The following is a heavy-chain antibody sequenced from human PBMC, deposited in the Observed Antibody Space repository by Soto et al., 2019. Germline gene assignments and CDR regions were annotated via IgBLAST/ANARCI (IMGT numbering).Heavy chain of an antibody. V-gene: IGHV3-23*01. CDR1: GFTFSSYA. CDR3: AKLSGSYFYYGMDV. Sequence: EVQLLESGGGLVQPGGSLRLSCAASGFTFSSYAMSWVRQAPGKGLEWVSVITSSGGYTYYADSVKGQFTISRDSSKNTLYLQMNGLRAEDTAVYYCAKLSGSYFYYGMDVWGQGTTVTVSS. D-gene: IGHD1-26*01. CDR2: ITSSGGYT. J-gene: IGHJ6*02.